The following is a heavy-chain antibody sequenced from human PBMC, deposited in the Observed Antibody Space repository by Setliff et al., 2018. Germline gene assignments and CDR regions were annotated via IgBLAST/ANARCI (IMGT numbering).Heavy chain of an antibody. CDR1: GGSISDYY. Sequence: PSETLSLTCGGYGGSISDYYWSWIRQPPGKGLEWIGEINHSGSTNCNPSLKSRVTISLDTSRNQVSLKLSSVTAADTAVYYCARDRQYCSSTSCYTSYFYYYAMDIWGQGTTVTVLL. CDR3: ARDRQYCSSTSCYTSYFYYYAMDI. CDR2: INHSGST. D-gene: IGHD2-2*02. V-gene: IGHV4-34*01. J-gene: IGHJ6*02.